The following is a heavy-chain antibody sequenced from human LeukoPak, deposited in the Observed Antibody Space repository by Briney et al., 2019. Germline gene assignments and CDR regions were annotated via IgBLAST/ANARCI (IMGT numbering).Heavy chain of an antibody. CDR2: INPNSGGT. CDR1: GYTFTSYY. CDR3: ARDYGQDGYYYYYGMDV. V-gene: IGHV1-2*02. Sequence: ASVKVSCKASGYTFTSYYMHWVRQAPGQGLEWMGWINPNSGGTNYAQKFQGRVTMTRDTSISTAYMELSRLRSDDTAVYYCARDYGQDGYYYYYGMDVWGQGTTVTVSS. D-gene: IGHD3-16*01. J-gene: IGHJ6*02.